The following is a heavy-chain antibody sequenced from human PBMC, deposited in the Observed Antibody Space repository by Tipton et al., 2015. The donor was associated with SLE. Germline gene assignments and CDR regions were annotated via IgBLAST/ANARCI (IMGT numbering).Heavy chain of an antibody. CDR1: GGSINRDDSY. V-gene: IGHV4-31*03. Sequence: TLSLTCSVSGGSINRDDSYWTLIRQHPEKGLEWIGYISYTGTTSYNPSLKSRLSTSVDTSKNQFSLKLSSVTAADTAGYYCARDRVDGAWETFDIWGQGTMITVS. CDR2: ISYTGTT. J-gene: IGHJ3*02. D-gene: IGHD1-26*01. CDR3: ARDRVDGAWETFDI.